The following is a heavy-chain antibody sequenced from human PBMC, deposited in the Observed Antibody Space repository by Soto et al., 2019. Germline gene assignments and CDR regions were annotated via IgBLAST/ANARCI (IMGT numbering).Heavy chain of an antibody. D-gene: IGHD4-17*01. V-gene: IGHV3-23*01. J-gene: IGHJ4*02. CDR3: AKFLRLLYYFDY. CDR1: GFTFSSYA. CDR2: ISGSGGST. Sequence: TGGSLRLSCAASGFTFSSYAMSWVRQAPGKGLEWVSAISGSGGSTYYADSVKGRFTISRDNSKNTLYLQMNSLRAEDTAVYYCAKFLRLLYYFDYWGQGTLVTVSS.